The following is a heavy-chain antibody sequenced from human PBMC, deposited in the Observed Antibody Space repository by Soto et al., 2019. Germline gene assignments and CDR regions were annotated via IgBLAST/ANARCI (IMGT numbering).Heavy chain of an antibody. CDR3: ARVLTQGAGDP. J-gene: IGHJ5*02. Sequence: QVQLVESGGGVVQPGRSLRLSCAASGFTFSSYGMYWVRQAPGKGLEWVAVISYDGSNKYYADSVKGRFTISRDNSKNTLYLQMNSLRAEDTAVYDCARVLTQGAGDPWGQGTLVTVSS. V-gene: IGHV3-30*03. CDR1: GFTFSSYG. D-gene: IGHD6-13*01. CDR2: ISYDGSNK.